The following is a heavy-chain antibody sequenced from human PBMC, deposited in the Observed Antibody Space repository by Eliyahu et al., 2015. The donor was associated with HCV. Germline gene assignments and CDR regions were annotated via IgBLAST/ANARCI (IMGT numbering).Heavy chain of an antibody. J-gene: IGHJ4*02. D-gene: IGHD1-26*01. V-gene: IGHV3-74*01. CDR3: ARDLVGLTGDF. CDR1: GFTFTTYW. CDR2: IDWDGTTT. Sequence: EVQLVESGGGLVQPGGSLRLSCAASGFTFTTYWMHWIRQAPGKGLMWVSQIDWDGTTTNYADSAKGRFSISRDNAKNTVYLQMNSLRAEDTAVYYCARDLVGLTGDFWGQGTLVTVSS.